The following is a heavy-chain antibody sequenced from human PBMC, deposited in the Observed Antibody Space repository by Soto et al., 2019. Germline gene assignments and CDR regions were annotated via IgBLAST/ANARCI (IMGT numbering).Heavy chain of an antibody. CDR1: GVSLTSGTYY. Sequence: QVQLQESGPGLVKPSQTLSLTCSVSGVSLTSGTYYWSWIRQHPGKGLEWIGYIFYSGSTDYNPSLKSRVNISVDTSKNQFSLKLSSVTAEDTAVYYCASTEDFFDYWGQGTLVTVSS. CDR3: ASTEDFFDY. CDR2: IFYSGST. V-gene: IGHV4-31*03. J-gene: IGHJ4*02.